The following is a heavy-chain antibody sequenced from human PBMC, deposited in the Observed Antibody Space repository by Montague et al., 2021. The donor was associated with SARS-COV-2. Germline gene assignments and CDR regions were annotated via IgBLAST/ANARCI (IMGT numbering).Heavy chain of an antibody. CDR2: IYFTGKT. CDR3: AGWGLNNAFDI. Sequence: SETLSLTRSVSGDSISRSHYFWAWIRQPPGMGLEWIGIIYFTGKTYYHPSLKSRVTISIDTSKNHFSLRLSSVTAADSAVFYCAGWGLNNAFDIWGLGTMITISS. V-gene: IGHV4-39*02. J-gene: IGHJ3*02. D-gene: IGHD1/OR15-1a*01. CDR1: GDSISRSHYF.